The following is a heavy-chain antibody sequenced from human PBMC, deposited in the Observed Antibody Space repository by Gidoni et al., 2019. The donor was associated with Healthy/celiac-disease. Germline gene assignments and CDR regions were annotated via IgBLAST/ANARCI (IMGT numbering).Heavy chain of an antibody. J-gene: IGHJ4*02. CDR3: ARIRGRSNLGRFDY. CDR2: INHSGST. D-gene: IGHD3-10*01. V-gene: IGHV4-34*01. Sequence: QVQLQQWGAGLLKPSETPSLTCAAYGGSFSGYYWSWIRQPPGKGLEWLGEINHSGSTNYNPSLKSRVTISVDTSKNQFSLKLSSVTAADTAVYYCARIRGRSNLGRFDYWGQGTLVTVSS. CDR1: GGSFSGYY.